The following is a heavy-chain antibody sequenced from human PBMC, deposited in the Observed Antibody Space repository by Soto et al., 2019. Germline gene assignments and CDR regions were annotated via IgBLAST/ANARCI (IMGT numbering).Heavy chain of an antibody. CDR2: IFSDNER. V-gene: IGHV2-26*01. D-gene: IGHD4-17*01. J-gene: IGHJ6*02. CDR1: GFSLTTGKMG. Sequence: SGPTLVNPTETLTLTCTVSGFSLTTGKMGGSWIRQPPGKALEWLAHIFSDNERSYSTSLQGRLTISKDTSGSQVVLSMTNVDPVDTATYYCARMNVDSYQFYYAMDVWGQXTTVTVSS. CDR3: ARMNVDSYQFYYAMDV.